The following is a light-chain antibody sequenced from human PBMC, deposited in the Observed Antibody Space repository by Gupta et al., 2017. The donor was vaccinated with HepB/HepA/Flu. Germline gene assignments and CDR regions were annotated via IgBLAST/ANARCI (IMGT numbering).Light chain of an antibody. J-gene: IGLJ1*01. V-gene: IGLV6-57*02. CDR3: PSADTNTYV. Sequence: NSKLTQPHSVSESPGKTVTISCTGSSGSFPSNFVQWYQQRPGSAPNTLIYEHNQRPSGVPDRFSASIDTSSTSAPPTISRLRTEDDDYYYCPSADTNTYVFGTGTKLTVL. CDR1: SGSFPSNF. CDR2: EHN.